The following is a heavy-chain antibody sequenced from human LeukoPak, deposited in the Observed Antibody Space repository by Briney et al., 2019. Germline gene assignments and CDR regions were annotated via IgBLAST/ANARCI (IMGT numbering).Heavy chain of an antibody. Sequence: SETLSLTCTVSGGSISSRGYYWGWIRQPPGRGLEWIGSIYYSGSTFYKPSLKSRITVSEDTSKNHFSLKLTSATAADTAAYYCASHSGNFDAFDIWGQGTMVTVSS. CDR1: GGSISSRGYY. CDR2: IYYSGST. D-gene: IGHD1-26*01. J-gene: IGHJ3*02. V-gene: IGHV4-39*02. CDR3: ASHSGNFDAFDI.